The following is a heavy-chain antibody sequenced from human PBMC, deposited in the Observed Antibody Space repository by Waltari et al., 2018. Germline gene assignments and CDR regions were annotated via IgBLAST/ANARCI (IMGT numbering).Heavy chain of an antibody. CDR2: IYHGGRT. V-gene: IGHV4-38-2*01. Sequence: QVQLQESGPGLVKPSETLSLTCAVSGYSISSGYYWGWIRQPPGKGLEWIGSIYHGGRTYYHPSLKSRVTISVATSKTQFSLKLSSVTAADTAVYYCARGRRGGSAHWFDPWGQGTLVTVSS. CDR1: GYSISSGYY. D-gene: IGHD3-10*01. CDR3: ARGRRGGSAHWFDP. J-gene: IGHJ5*02.